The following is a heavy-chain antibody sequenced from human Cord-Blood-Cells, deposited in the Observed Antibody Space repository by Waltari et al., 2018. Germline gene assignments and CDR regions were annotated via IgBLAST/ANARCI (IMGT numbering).Heavy chain of an antibody. J-gene: IGHJ4*02. V-gene: IGHV4-39*01. CDR2: IDYSGST. Sequence: QLQLQESGPGLVKPSETLSLTCTVSGGSISSSSYYWGWILLTPGKGLVWIRSIDYSGSTYSTPSLKSRVTISVDTSKTQFALTLSAVTAADTAVYYCASVAPYITMVRGVIDYWGQGTLVTVSS. D-gene: IGHD3-10*01. CDR3: ASVAPYITMVRGVIDY. CDR1: GGSISSSSYY.